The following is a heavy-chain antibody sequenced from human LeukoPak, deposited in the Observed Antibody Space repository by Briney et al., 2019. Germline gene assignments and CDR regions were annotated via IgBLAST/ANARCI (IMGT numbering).Heavy chain of an antibody. CDR2: IYYSGST. CDR3: ARHHEPRSIRAFDI. V-gene: IGHV4-39*01. Sequence: SGTLSLTCTVSGGSISSGSYYWGWIRQPPGKGLEWIGSIYYSGSTYYNPSLKSRVTISVDTSKNQFSLKLSSVTAADTAVYYCARHHEPRSIRAFDIWGQGTMVTVSS. CDR1: GGSISSGSYY. J-gene: IGHJ3*02.